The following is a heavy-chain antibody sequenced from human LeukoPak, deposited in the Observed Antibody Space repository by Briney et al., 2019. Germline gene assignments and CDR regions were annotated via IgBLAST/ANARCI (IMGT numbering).Heavy chain of an antibody. CDR1: GYTLTELS. V-gene: IGHV1-24*01. CDR2: FDPEDGET. D-gene: IGHD3-22*01. CDR3: ARGARYYYDSSGYYYPYPY. Sequence: GASVKVSCKVSGYTLTELSMHWVRQAPGKGLEWMGGFDPEDGETIYAQKFQGRVTMTEDTSTDTAYMELSSLRSEDTAVYYCARGARYYYDSSGYYYPYPYWGQGTLVTVSS. J-gene: IGHJ4*02.